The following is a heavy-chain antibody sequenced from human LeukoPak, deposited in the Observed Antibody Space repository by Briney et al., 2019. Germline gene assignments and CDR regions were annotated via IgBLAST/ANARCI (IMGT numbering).Heavy chain of an antibody. CDR1: GGSITSYY. CDR2: ISSSGTT. D-gene: IGHD6-19*01. V-gene: IGHV4-59*01. J-gene: IGHJ4*02. Sequence: SETLSLTCTVSGGSITSYYWIWIRQPPGKGLEWIGCISSSGTTNYNPSLKTRVTISVDTSEKQFSLNLRSVTAADTAVYYCARALEQWLGYFDYWGQGTLVTVSS. CDR3: ARALEQWLGYFDY.